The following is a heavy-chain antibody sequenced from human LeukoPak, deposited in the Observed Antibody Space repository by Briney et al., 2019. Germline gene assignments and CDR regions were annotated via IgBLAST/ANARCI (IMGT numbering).Heavy chain of an antibody. CDR3: ARTRGYSYGYFDY. D-gene: IGHD5-18*01. V-gene: IGHV1-69*13. CDR1: GGTFSSYA. Sequence: ASVKVSCKASGGTFSSYAISWVRQAPGQGLEWMGGIIPIFGTANYAQKFQGRVTITADESTSTAYMELSSLRSEDTAVYYCARTRGYSYGYFDYWGQGTLVAVSS. J-gene: IGHJ4*02. CDR2: IIPIFGTA.